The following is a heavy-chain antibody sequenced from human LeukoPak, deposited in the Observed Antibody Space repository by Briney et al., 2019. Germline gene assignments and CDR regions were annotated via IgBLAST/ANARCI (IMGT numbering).Heavy chain of an antibody. CDR1: GYTFTGYY. J-gene: IGHJ5*02. Sequence: ASVKVSCKASGYTFTGYYMHWARQAPGQGLEWMGWINPNSGGTNYAQKFQGRVTMTRDTSISTAYMELSRLRSDDTAVYYCARDAPYSGWFDPWGQGTLVTVSS. CDR2: INPNSGGT. CDR3: ARDAPYSGWFDP. D-gene: IGHD2-21*01. V-gene: IGHV1-2*02.